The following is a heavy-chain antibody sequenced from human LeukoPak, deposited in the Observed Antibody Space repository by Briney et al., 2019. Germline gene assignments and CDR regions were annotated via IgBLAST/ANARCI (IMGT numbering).Heavy chain of an antibody. J-gene: IGHJ4*02. D-gene: IGHD2-2*01. CDR1: GGSISSSDW. CDR2: AYHTGSP. Sequence: SGTLSLTCVVSGGSISSSDWWSWVRQPPGKGLEWIGEAYHTGSPNYNASLRSRVTISIDKSRNQLSLKLTSVTAADTAVYYCARDPHCSTSNCPFDYWGQGTLVTVSS. CDR3: ARDPHCSTSNCPFDY. V-gene: IGHV4-4*02.